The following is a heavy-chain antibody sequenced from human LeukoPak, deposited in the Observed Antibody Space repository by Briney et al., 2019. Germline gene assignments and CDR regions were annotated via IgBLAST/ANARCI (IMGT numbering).Heavy chain of an antibody. J-gene: IGHJ2*01. Sequence: SETLSLTCTVSGGSLRSYSWSWIRQPPGKGLEWIGYISDIGSPDYNSSLKSRVTISMDTSKNQFSLKLSSVTAADTAVYYCASLPGSKHYYESSGYPNWYFDLWGRGTLVTVSS. V-gene: IGHV4-59*12. CDR2: ISDIGSP. CDR1: GGSLRSYS. D-gene: IGHD3-22*01. CDR3: ASLPGSKHYYESSGYPNWYFDL.